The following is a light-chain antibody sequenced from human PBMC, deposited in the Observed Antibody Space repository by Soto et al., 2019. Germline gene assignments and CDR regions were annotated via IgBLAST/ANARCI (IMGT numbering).Light chain of an antibody. CDR2: GAS. J-gene: IGKJ5*01. Sequence: TKSTATPSVSPGERAPPSSVASQSVSSNLAWYQQKPGQAPRLLIYGASTRATGIPARLSGSGSGTDFTLKISRVEAEDVGVYYCMQSIQLPITFGQGRRLDIK. CDR3: MQSIQLPIT. CDR1: QSVSSN. V-gene: IGKV3-15*01.